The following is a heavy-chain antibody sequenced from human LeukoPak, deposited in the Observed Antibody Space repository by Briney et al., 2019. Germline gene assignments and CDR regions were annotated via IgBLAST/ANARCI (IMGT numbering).Heavy chain of an antibody. Sequence: GGSLRLSCAASGFTFSSYGMHWVRQAPGKGLEWVAFIRYDGSNKYYADSVKGRFTISRDNSKNTLYLQMNSLRAEDTAVYYCAKDHRGYSYGYYFDYWGQGTLVTVSS. CDR3: AKDHRGYSYGYYFDY. J-gene: IGHJ4*02. CDR2: IRYDGSNK. D-gene: IGHD5-18*01. V-gene: IGHV3-30*02. CDR1: GFTFSSYG.